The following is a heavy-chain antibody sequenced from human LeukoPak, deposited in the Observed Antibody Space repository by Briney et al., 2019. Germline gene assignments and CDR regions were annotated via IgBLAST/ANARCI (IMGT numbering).Heavy chain of an antibody. CDR2: ISSSSSSI. J-gene: IGHJ4*02. CDR1: GFNFRAYW. CDR3: ARDVVAVPAAALGY. V-gene: IGHV3-21*01. D-gene: IGHD2-2*01. Sequence: SGGSLRLSCTTSGFNFRAYWMGWVRQAPGKGLEWVSSISSSSSSIYYADSVKGRFTISRDNAKNSLSLQMNNLKAEDTAIYYCARDVVAVPAAALGYWGQGTLVTVSS.